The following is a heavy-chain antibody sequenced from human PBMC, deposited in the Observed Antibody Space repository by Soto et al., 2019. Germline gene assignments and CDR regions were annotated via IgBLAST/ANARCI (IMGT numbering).Heavy chain of an antibody. V-gene: IGHV3-53*01. J-gene: IGHJ4*02. CDR1: GFTVSRNY. Sequence: GGSLRLSCAASGFTVSRNYMTWVRQAPGKGLEWVSVIYSGGSTYYADSVKGRFTISRDNSKNTVYLQMNSLRAEDTALYYCARGEDSSSLPKEIDFWGQGTLVTVSS. D-gene: IGHD2-2*01. CDR2: IYSGGST. CDR3: ARGEDSSSLPKEIDF.